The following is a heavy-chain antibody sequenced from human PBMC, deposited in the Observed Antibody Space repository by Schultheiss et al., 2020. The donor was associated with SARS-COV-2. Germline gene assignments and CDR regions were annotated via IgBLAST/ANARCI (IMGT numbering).Heavy chain of an antibody. Sequence: SETLSLTCAVSGASISRSGYYWSWIRQHPGKGLEWIGYIYYSGSTYYNPSLKSRVTISVDTSKNQFSLKLSSVTAADTAVYYCARDHPLKGMDVWGQGTTVTVSS. CDR1: GASISRSGYY. CDR2: IYYSGST. J-gene: IGHJ6*02. V-gene: IGHV4-31*11. CDR3: ARDHPLKGMDV.